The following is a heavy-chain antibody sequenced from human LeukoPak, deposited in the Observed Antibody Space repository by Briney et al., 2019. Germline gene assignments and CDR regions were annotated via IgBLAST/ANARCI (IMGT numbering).Heavy chain of an antibody. V-gene: IGHV4-59*11. J-gene: IGHJ4*02. CDR2: VFHNGGGA. Sequence: SETLSLTCTVSGASIIGQHWGWIRQPPGKGLEWIGYVFHNGGGADYNPSLKNRVTISVDTSKNQFSLSLNSVIPSDTAVYYCARGHHDYAYWGQGALVTVSS. CDR1: GASIIGQH. CDR3: ARGHHDYAY. D-gene: IGHD5-12*01.